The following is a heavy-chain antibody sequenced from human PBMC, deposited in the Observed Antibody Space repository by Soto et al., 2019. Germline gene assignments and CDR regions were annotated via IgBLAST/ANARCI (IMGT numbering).Heavy chain of an antibody. Sequence: PSETLSLTCTVSGGSISSYYWSWIRQPPGKGLEWIGYIYYSGSTNYNPSLKSRVTISVDTSKNQFSLKLSSVTAADTAVYYCARRPPGKGANWFDPRGQGTLVTVSS. CDR1: GGSISSYY. D-gene: IGHD3-16*01. CDR3: ARRPPGKGANWFDP. V-gene: IGHV4-59*08. J-gene: IGHJ5*02. CDR2: IYYSGST.